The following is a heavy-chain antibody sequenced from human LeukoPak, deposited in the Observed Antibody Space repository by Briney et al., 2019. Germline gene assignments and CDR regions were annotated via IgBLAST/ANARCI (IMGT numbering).Heavy chain of an antibody. Sequence: GRSLRLSCAASGFIFRFYVMNWVRQAPGNGVEWVAVTSFEESTIHCADSGQGRFTICRDNANNILYLQMNSLRAEDTAVYFCARDAGWLRSFDYWGQGTLVTVSS. J-gene: IGHJ4*02. CDR1: GFIFRFYV. CDR3: ARDAGWLRSFDY. D-gene: IGHD5-12*01. V-gene: IGHV3-30*04. CDR2: TSFEESTI.